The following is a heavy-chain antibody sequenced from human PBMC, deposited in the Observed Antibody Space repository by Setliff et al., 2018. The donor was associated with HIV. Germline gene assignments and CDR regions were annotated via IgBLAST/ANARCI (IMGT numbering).Heavy chain of an antibody. CDR1: GFSFSSHD. J-gene: IGHJ5*02. CDR2: ITTDGSVK. CDR3: TAGHYGPNP. V-gene: IGHV3-48*03. D-gene: IGHD3-10*01. Sequence: GGSLRLSCAASGFSFSSHDMNWVRQAPGKGLEWISYITTDGSVKYYADSVKGRFTISRDNTARSLYLQMNSLKVDDTAVYHCTAGHYGPNPWGQGTLVTVSS.